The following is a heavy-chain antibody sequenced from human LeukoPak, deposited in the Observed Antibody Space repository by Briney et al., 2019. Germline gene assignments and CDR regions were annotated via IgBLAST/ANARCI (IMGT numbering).Heavy chain of an antibody. D-gene: IGHD2/OR15-2a*01. CDR1: GFTFTTYS. J-gene: IGHJ3*02. Sequence: PGGSLRLSCAASGFTFTTYSMNWVRQAPGKGLEWVSYISSSSSTICYADSVRGRFTISRDSGKNSLYLQMNSLRDEDTAVYYCARTSMRAFDIWGQGTMVTVSS. CDR3: ARTSMRAFDI. CDR2: ISSSSSTI. V-gene: IGHV3-48*02.